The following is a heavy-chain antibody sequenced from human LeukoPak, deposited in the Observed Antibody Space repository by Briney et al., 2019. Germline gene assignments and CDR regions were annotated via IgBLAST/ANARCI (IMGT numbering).Heavy chain of an antibody. CDR3: ARHPFVVVVAATGPGDY. V-gene: IGHV3-23*01. J-gene: IGHJ4*02. D-gene: IGHD2-15*01. CDR2: ISGSGSST. CDR1: GFTFSNYA. Sequence: PGGSLRLSCAASGFTFSNYAMTWVRQAPGKGLEWVSGISGSGSSTYYADSVKGRFTLSRDYPKNTLYLQMNSLRAEDTAVYYCARHPFVVVVAATGPGDYWGQGTLVTVSS.